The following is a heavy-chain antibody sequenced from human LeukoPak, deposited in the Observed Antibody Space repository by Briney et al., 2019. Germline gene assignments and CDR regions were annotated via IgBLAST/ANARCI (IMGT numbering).Heavy chain of an antibody. D-gene: IGHD3-22*01. CDR3: ARDERYDSSGYPFDY. J-gene: IGHJ4*02. CDR1: GFTFSSYS. Sequence: GESLRLSCAASGFTFSSYSMNWVRQAPGRGLEWVSSISTSSSYIYYADSVRGRFTISRDNAKKSIYLQMNSLRAEDTAVYYCARDERYDSSGYPFDYWGQGTLVTVSS. CDR2: ISTSSSYI. V-gene: IGHV3-21*01.